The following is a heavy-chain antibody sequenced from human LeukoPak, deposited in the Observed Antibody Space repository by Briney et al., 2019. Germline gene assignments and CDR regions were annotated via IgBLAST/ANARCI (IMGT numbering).Heavy chain of an antibody. Sequence: GGSLRLSCAASGFTFSSYWMSWVRQAPGKGLEWVANIKQDGSEKYYVDSVKGRFTISRGNAKNSLYLQMNSLRAEDTAVYYCARVITIFGVDGGWFDPWGQGTLVTVSS. D-gene: IGHD3-3*01. CDR2: IKQDGSEK. V-gene: IGHV3-7*01. CDR1: GFTFSSYW. CDR3: ARVITIFGVDGGWFDP. J-gene: IGHJ5*02.